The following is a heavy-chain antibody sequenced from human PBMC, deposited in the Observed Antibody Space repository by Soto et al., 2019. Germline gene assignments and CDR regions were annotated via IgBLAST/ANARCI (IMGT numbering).Heavy chain of an antibody. D-gene: IGHD3-10*01. Sequence: SVKVSCKASGGTFSSYAISWVRQAPGQGLEWMGGIIPIFGTANYAQKFQGRVTITADESTSTAYMELSSLRSEDTAVYYCARGPLWFGELSHYYYSMDVWGQGTTVTVSS. V-gene: IGHV1-69*13. CDR2: IIPIFGTA. J-gene: IGHJ6*02. CDR3: ARGPLWFGELSHYYYSMDV. CDR1: GGTFSSYA.